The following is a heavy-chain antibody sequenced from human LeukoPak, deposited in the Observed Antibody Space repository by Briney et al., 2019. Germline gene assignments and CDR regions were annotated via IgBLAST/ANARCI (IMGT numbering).Heavy chain of an antibody. D-gene: IGHD6-19*01. Sequence: SETLSLTCTVSGYSISSGYYWGWIRQPPGKGLEWIGSIYHSGGTYYNPSLKSRVTISVDTSKNQFSPKLSSVTAADTAVYYCARDLGAYSSGWYGYWGQGTLVTVSS. J-gene: IGHJ4*02. V-gene: IGHV4-38-2*02. CDR1: GYSISSGYY. CDR2: IYHSGGT. CDR3: ARDLGAYSSGWYGY.